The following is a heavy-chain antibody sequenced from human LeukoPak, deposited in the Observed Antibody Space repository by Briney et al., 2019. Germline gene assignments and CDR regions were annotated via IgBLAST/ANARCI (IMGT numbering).Heavy chain of an antibody. Sequence: SETLSLTCTVSGGSISSYYWSWIRQPPGKGLEWIGYIYYSGSTNYNPSLKSRVTISVDTSKNQFSLKLSSLTAADTAVCYCARGQDFYDSSGYLIVPFDIWGQGTMVTVSS. V-gene: IGHV4-59*12. CDR3: ARGQDFYDSSGYLIVPFDI. J-gene: IGHJ3*02. CDR2: IYYSGST. D-gene: IGHD3-22*01. CDR1: GGSISSYY.